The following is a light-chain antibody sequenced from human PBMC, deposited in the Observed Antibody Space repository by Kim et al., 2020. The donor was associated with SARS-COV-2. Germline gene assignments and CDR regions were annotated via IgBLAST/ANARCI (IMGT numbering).Light chain of an antibody. Sequence: DIQMTQSQSSMSASIGDRVTITCRASQGISSYLTWFQQKPGKAPKPLIYAASSLQSGVPSSFTGSGSGTDFTLTISRLQPEDFATYYCQQCYSYALTFGPGTKVDIK. CDR2: AAS. CDR3: QQCYSYALT. J-gene: IGKJ3*01. CDR1: QGISSY. V-gene: IGKV1-16*01.